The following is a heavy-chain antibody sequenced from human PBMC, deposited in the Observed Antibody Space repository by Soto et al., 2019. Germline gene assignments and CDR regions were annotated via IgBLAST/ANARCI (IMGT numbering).Heavy chain of an antibody. D-gene: IGHD3-10*01. CDR3: ARDRGFGESAYNWFDP. V-gene: IGHV4-59*01. CDR1: GGSISSYY. J-gene: IGHJ5*02. Sequence: SETLSLTCTVSGGSISSYYWSWIRQPPGKGLEWIGYIYYSGSTNYNPSLRSRVTISVDTSKNQFSLKLSSVTAADTAVYYCARDRGFGESAYNWFDPWGQGTLVTVSS. CDR2: IYYSGST.